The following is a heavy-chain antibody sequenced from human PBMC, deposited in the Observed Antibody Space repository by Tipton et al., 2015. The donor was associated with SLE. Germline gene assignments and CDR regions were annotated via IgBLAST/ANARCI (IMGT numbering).Heavy chain of an antibody. D-gene: IGHD3-10*01. Sequence: SLRLSCADSGFTFNSYAMSWVRQAPGKGLEWVSVIYSGGRTYFADSVKGRFTFSRDNSKNTMYLQMNSLRAEDTAVYYCAKASLLREFDLWGQGTLVTVSS. CDR2: IYSGGRT. CDR1: GFTFNSYA. J-gene: IGHJ5*02. V-gene: IGHV3-23*03. CDR3: AKASLLREFDL.